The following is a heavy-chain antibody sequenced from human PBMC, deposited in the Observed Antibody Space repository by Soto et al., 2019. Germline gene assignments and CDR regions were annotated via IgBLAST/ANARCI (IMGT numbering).Heavy chain of an antibody. Sequence: GGSLRLSCAASGFNFNAYVMNWVRQAPGKGLEWVSIISFTGDSRYYADSVKDRFTISRDNSQNTLYLQMNSLRAEDTAVYYCAKKSCSSPSCPYGMDVWGQGTTVTVSS. V-gene: IGHV3-23*01. D-gene: IGHD2-2*01. CDR2: ISFTGDSR. CDR1: GFNFNAYV. J-gene: IGHJ6*02. CDR3: AKKSCSSPSCPYGMDV.